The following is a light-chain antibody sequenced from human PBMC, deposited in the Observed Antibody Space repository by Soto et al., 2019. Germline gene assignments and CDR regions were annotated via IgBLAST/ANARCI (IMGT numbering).Light chain of an antibody. CDR3: QQYYTYPWT. J-gene: IGKJ1*01. V-gene: IGKV1-5*01. CDR1: QCINAR. Sequence: DIQMTKSPFTLSASVGDGVPITCRASQCINARLAWHQQKPGKVPKVLIYDASNLKSGVPSRFSGSGSGREFTLTISSLQPDDFATYYCQQYYTYPWTFGQGTKVDIK. CDR2: DAS.